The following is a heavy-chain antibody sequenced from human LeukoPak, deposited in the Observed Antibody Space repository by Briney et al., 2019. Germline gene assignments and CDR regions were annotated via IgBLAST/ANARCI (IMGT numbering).Heavy chain of an antibody. CDR2: IKSKTDGRTT. CDR1: GFTFSNAW. D-gene: IGHD3-10*01. V-gene: IGHV3-15*01. J-gene: IGHJ3*02. Sequence: GGSLRLSCAASGFTFSNAWMNWVRQAPGKGLKWVGRIKSKTDGRTTDYAAPVKGRFTISRDDSKNTLYLQMNSLKAEDTAVYYCTTDLPWFGALFVPDAFDIWGQGTMVTVSS. CDR3: TTDLPWFGALFVPDAFDI.